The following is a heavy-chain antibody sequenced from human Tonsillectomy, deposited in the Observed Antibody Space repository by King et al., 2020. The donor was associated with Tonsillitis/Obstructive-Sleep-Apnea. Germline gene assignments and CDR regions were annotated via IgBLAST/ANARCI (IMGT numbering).Heavy chain of an antibody. J-gene: IGHJ6*03. V-gene: IGHV3-13*04. CDR3: ARAGVGATAYYYYYMDV. CDR1: GFTFRNYD. CDR2: IGTAGDT. Sequence: VQLVESGGGLVQPGGSLRLSCAASGFTFRNYDMHWVRQAPGEGLEWVSTIGTAGDTYYPASVKGRFTVSRENAKNSLYLQMNSLRDGDTAVYYCARAGVGATAYYYYYMDVWGKGPTVTVSS. D-gene: IGHD1-26*01.